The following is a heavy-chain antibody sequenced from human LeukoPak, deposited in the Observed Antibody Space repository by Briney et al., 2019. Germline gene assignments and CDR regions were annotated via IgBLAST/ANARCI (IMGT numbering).Heavy chain of an antibody. CDR2: IYGSGST. J-gene: IGHJ4*02. CDR3: ARNVGWYSHDS. Sequence: SETLSLTCTVSGDSLSSHYWSWIRQPPGKGLEWIGYIYGSGSTHYDPSLRSRVTISEDTSKNQFSLKLTSVTAADTAVYYCARNVGWYSHDSWGQGSLVTVSS. CDR1: GDSLSSHY. V-gene: IGHV4-59*08. D-gene: IGHD6-19*01.